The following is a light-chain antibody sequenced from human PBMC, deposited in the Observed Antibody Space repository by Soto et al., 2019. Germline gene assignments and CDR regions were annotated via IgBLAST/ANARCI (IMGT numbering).Light chain of an antibody. CDR3: QQYNSYSAWT. CDR1: QSISSG. J-gene: IGKJ1*01. CDR2: DAS. V-gene: IGKV1-5*01. Sequence: DIQMTQSLSTLSPSVGDRVTIPCRASQSISSGLAWYQQKPGKAPKLLIYDASSLESGVPSRFSGSGSGTEFTLTISSLQPDDFATYYCQQYNSYSAWTFGQGTKVEIK.